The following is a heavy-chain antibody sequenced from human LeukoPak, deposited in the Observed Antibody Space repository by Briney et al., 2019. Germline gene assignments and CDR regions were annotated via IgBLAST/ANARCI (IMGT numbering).Heavy chain of an antibody. V-gene: IGHV1-18*01. J-gene: IGHJ5*02. CDR3: ARSAGITGTGFDP. CDR1: GYTFTSYG. D-gene: IGHD1-7*01. CDR2: ISAYNGHT. Sequence: ASVKVSCKASGYTFTSYGISWARQAPGQGLEWMGWISAYNGHTNYAQKLQGRVTMTTDTYTTTAYMELGSLRSDDTAVYYCARSAGITGTGFDPWGQGTLVTVSS.